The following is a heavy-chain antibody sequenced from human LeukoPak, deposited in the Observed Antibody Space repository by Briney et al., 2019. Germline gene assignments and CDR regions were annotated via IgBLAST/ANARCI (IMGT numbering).Heavy chain of an antibody. CDR3: AGDGTVAGTGDAFDI. D-gene: IGHD6-19*01. CDR2: ISAYNGNT. V-gene: IGHV1-18*01. J-gene: IGHJ3*02. Sequence: ASVKVSCKASGYTFTSYGISWVRQAPGQGLEWMGWISAYNGNTNYAQKLQGRVTMTTDTSTTTAYMELGSLRSDDTALYYCAGDGTVAGTGDAFDIWGQGTMVTVSS. CDR1: GYTFTSYG.